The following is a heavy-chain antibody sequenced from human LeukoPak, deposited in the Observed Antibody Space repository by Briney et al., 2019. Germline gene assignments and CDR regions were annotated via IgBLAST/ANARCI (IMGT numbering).Heavy chain of an antibody. CDR1: GYTSTGYY. D-gene: IGHD4-17*01. CDR2: INFNSGDT. Sequence: ASVKVSCKASGYTSTGYYIHRVRQAPGQGLEWMGRINFNSGDTRYAQHFQGRVSMTRDTSINTAYMELSGLKSDDTAVYYCAREFRFLDGSGDYILWYFDLWGRGTLVIVSA. J-gene: IGHJ2*01. CDR3: AREFRFLDGSGDYILWYFDL. V-gene: IGHV1-2*06.